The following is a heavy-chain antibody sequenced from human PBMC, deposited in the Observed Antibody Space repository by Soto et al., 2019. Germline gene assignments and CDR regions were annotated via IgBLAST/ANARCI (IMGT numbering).Heavy chain of an antibody. J-gene: IGHJ6*03. CDR1: GGSISSYY. CDR2: IYYSGST. D-gene: IGHD5-12*01. Sequence: SETLSLTCTVSGGSISSYYWSWIRQPPGKGLEWIGYIYYSGSTNYNPSLKSRVTISVDTSKNQFSLKLSSVTAADTAVYYCERATLADGGYDPYYYYYMDVWGKGTTVTVSS. CDR3: ERATLADGGYDPYYYYYMDV. V-gene: IGHV4-59*01.